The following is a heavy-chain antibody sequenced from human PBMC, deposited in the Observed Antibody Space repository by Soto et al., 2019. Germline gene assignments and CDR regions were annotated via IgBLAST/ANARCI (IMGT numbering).Heavy chain of an antibody. Sequence: QVQLVQSGAEVKKPGSSVKVSCKASGGTFSSHAISWVRQAPGQGLEWMGGIIPIFGTANYAQKFQGRVTITADESTSTAYMELSSLRSEDTAVYYCARGGASVDYGTPFYYYGMDVWGQGTTVTVSS. D-gene: IGHD4-17*01. CDR1: GGTFSSHA. CDR3: ARGGASVDYGTPFYYYGMDV. V-gene: IGHV1-69*01. CDR2: IIPIFGTA. J-gene: IGHJ6*02.